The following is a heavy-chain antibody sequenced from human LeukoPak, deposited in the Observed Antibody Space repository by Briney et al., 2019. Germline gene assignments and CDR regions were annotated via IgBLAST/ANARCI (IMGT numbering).Heavy chain of an antibody. V-gene: IGHV3-23*01. CDR2: ISGSGGST. Sequence: PGGSLRLSCAASGFTFSSYAMHWVRQAPGKGLEWVSAISGSGGSTYYADSVKGRFTISRDNSKNTLYLQMNSLRAEDTAVYYCAKTSGRIYYYDSSGLFLGPHDYWGQGTLVTVSS. D-gene: IGHD3-22*01. CDR3: AKTSGRIYYYDSSGLFLGPHDY. CDR1: GFTFSSYA. J-gene: IGHJ4*02.